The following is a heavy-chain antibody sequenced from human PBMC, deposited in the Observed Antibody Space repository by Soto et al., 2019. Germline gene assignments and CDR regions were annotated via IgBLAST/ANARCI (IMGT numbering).Heavy chain of an antibody. CDR3: AKIGSSSSVSLPLVLLDY. V-gene: IGHV3-23*01. CDR1: GFTFSSYA. Sequence: SGGSLRLSCAASGFTFSSYAMSWVRQSPGKGLEWVSAIPGSGGSTYYAGSVKGRFTISRDNSKNTLYLQMNSLRVEDTAVYYCAKIGSSSSVSLPLVLLDYWGQGALVTVSS. D-gene: IGHD6-6*01. J-gene: IGHJ4*02. CDR2: IPGSGGST.